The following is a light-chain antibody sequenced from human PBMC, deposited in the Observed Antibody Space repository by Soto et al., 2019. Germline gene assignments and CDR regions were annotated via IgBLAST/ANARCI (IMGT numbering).Light chain of an antibody. J-gene: IGLJ1*01. CDR2: EVT. Sequence: QSALTQPASVSGSPGQSIAISCTGTRSDVGAYNYVSWYQQHPGKAPKLMIPEVTNRPSGVSDRFSGSKSGNTASLTISGLQAEDEADYYCSSFTSRFTFVFGTGTKVTV. CDR3: SSFTSRFTFV. CDR1: RSDVGAYNY. V-gene: IGLV2-14*01.